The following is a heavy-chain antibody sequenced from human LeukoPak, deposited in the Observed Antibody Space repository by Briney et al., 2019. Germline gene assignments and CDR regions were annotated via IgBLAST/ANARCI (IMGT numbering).Heavy chain of an antibody. D-gene: IGHD3-22*01. V-gene: IGHV3-23*01. J-gene: IGHJ4*02. CDR1: GFTFSSYA. CDR3: AKRHYGGSGYRSYYFDY. Sequence: PGGSLRLSCAASGFTFSSYAMSWVRQAPGKGLEWVSAIIGSGDRTYYADSVKGRFTISRDNSKNTLYLQMNSLRAEDTAVYYCAKRHYGGSGYRSYYFDYWGQGTLVTVSS. CDR2: IIGSGDRT.